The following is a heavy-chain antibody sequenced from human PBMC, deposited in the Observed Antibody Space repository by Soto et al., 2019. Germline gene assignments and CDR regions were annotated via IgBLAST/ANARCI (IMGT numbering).Heavy chain of an antibody. V-gene: IGHV1-69*06. CDR1: GGTFSSYA. CDR2: IIPIFGTA. D-gene: IGHD2-2*03. Sequence: SVKVSCKASGGTFSSYAISWVRQAPGQGLEWMGGIIPIFGTANYAQKFQGRVTTTADKSTSTAYIELGGLRSEDTAVYYCARLGYCSSTSCYQMIYFSSSWNGMDVWGQGTPVTVSS. J-gene: IGHJ6*02. CDR3: ARLGYCSSTSCYQMIYFSSSWNGMDV.